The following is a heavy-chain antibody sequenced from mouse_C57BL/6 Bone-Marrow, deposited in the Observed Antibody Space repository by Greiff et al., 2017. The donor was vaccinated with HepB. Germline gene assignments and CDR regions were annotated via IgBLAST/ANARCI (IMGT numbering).Heavy chain of an antibody. CDR3: ALRAGDY. D-gene: IGHD2-12*01. CDR1: GYTFTDYE. Sequence: QVQLKESGAELVRPGASVTLSCKASGYTFTDYEMHWVKQTPVHGLEWIGAIDPETGGTAYNQKFKGKALLTADKSSSTAYMELRSLTSEDSAVYYCALRAGDYWGQGTTLTVSS. CDR2: IDPETGGT. V-gene: IGHV1-15*01. J-gene: IGHJ2*01.